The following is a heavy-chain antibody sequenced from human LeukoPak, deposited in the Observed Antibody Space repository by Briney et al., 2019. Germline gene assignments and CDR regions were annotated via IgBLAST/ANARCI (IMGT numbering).Heavy chain of an antibody. CDR1: GYTFTDYY. V-gene: IGHV1-69-2*01. D-gene: IGHD4-11*01. J-gene: IGHJ6*03. CDR2: VDPEDGET. CDR3: ATGTTARPHYYYYYMDV. Sequence: GASVKVSCKASGYTFTDYYMHWVQQAPGKGLEWMGRVDPEDGETIYAEKFQGRVTITADTSTDTAYMELSSLRSEDTAVYYCATGTTARPHYYYYYMDVWGKGITVTVSS.